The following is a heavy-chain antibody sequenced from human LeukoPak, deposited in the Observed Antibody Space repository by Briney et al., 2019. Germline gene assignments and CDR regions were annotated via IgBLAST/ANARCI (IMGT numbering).Heavy chain of an antibody. D-gene: IGHD6-13*01. J-gene: IGHJ5*02. CDR2: ISYEGGTQ. Sequence: GGSLRLSCAASGGTLSPHGMHWARQAPGKGLEWVAVISYEGGTQHYADSVKGRFIISRDNPRNTLYLQMNILRTEDTAVYYCAKEGTPQDSTCYDLWGQVTQVIVSS. CDR3: AKEGTPQDSTCYDL. CDR1: GGTLSPHG. V-gene: IGHV3-30*18.